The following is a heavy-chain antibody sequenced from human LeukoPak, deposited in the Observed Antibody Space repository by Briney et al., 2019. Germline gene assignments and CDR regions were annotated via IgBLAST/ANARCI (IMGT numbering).Heavy chain of an antibody. J-gene: IGHJ4*02. D-gene: IGHD6-19*01. CDR2: GDYSGGT. CDR3: AGERGEEYSSGWYKTNYFYN. Sequence: SETLSLTCTVSGDSFTSVTDYWAWIRQPPGKGLEWIASGDYSGGTYYNPSLESRVAISADMSKNQISLKLTSVTGADTAVYYCAGERGEEYSSGWYKTNYFYNWGQGIRVTVSS. V-gene: IGHV4-39*07. CDR1: GDSFTSVTDY.